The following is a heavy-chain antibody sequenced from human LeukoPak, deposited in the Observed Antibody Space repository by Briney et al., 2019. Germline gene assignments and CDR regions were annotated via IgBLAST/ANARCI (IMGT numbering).Heavy chain of an antibody. CDR2: ISGSGDTT. J-gene: IGHJ2*01. V-gene: IGHV3-23*01. D-gene: IGHD3-10*01. Sequence: GGSLRLSCVASKFNFAMSWVRQTAGKGLEWVSAISGSGDTTFYADSVKGRFTISRDNSKNTLYLQMNSLRAEDTAVYYCARHGFDPVQNVAYWYFDLWGRGTLVTVSS. CDR1: KFNFA. CDR3: ARHGFDPVQNVAYWYFDL.